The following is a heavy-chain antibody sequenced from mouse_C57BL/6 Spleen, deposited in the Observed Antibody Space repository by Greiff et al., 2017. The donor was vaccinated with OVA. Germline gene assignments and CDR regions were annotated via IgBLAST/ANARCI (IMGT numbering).Heavy chain of an antibody. D-gene: IGHD3-3*01. CDR2: IDPENGDT. J-gene: IGHJ2*01. CDR3: TTSHGDGY. CDR1: GFNIKDDY. V-gene: IGHV14-4*01. Sequence: EVQLQQSGAELVRPGASVKLSCTASGFNIKDDYMHWVKQRPEQGLEWIGWIDPENGDTEYASKFQGKATITADTSSNTAYLQLSSLTSEDTAVYYCTTSHGDGYWGQGTTLTVSS.